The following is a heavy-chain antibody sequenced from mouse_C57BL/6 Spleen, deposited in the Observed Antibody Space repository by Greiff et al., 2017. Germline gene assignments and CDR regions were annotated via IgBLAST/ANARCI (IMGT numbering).Heavy chain of an antibody. V-gene: IGHV3-6*01. CDR2: ISYDGSN. CDR1: GYSITSGYY. D-gene: IGHD2-4*01. Sequence: EVQLQESGPGLVKPSQSLSLTCSVTGYSITSGYYWNWIRQFPGNKLEWMGYISYDGSNNYNPSLKNRISITRDTSKNQFFLKLNSVTTEDTATYYCAIYDYDPWFAYWGQGTLVTVSA. CDR3: AIYDYDPWFAY. J-gene: IGHJ3*01.